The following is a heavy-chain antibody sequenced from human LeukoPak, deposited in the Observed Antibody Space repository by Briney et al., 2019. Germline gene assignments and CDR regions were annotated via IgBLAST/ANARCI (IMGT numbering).Heavy chain of an antibody. CDR1: GFTFSSYA. V-gene: IGHV3-23*01. J-gene: IGHJ4*02. CDR3: TIYYYGSGRRYFDD. D-gene: IGHD3-10*01. Sequence: PGGSLRLSCAASGFTFSSYAMSWVRQAPGKGLEWVSTISASVGSTYYPDSVKGRFTISRDSSKTTLYLQMNSLRAEDTAVYYCTIYYYGSGRRYFDDWGQGTLVTVSS. CDR2: ISASVGST.